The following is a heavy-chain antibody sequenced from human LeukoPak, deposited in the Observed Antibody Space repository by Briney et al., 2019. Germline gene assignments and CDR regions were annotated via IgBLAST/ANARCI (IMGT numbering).Heavy chain of an antibody. CDR3: AKDQSRDYGSGSYFRGVFGY. Sequence: GGSLRLSCAASGFTFSSYAMSWVRQAPGKGLEWVSSISGSGGSTYYADSVKGRFTISRDNSQNTLYLHMNSLRAEDTAVYYCAKDQSRDYGSGSYFRGVFGYWGQGTLVPVSS. D-gene: IGHD3-10*01. CDR1: GFTFSSYA. J-gene: IGHJ4*02. V-gene: IGHV3-23*01. CDR2: ISGSGGST.